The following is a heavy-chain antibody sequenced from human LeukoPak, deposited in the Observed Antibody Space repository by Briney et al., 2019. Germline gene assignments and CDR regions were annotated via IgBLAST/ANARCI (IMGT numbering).Heavy chain of an antibody. Sequence: GGSLRLSCAASGFTFSNYWMSWVRQAPGKGLEWVANIKEDGGVKYYVDSVKGRFTISRDNAKKSVYLRMNSLRAEDTAVYYCARIGYSSSSFDYWGQGTLVIVSS. CDR3: ARIGYSSSSFDY. D-gene: IGHD6-13*01. V-gene: IGHV3-7*01. CDR1: GFTFSNYW. CDR2: IKEDGGVK. J-gene: IGHJ4*02.